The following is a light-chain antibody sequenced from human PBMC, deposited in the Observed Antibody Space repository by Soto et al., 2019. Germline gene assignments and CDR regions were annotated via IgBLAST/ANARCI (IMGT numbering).Light chain of an antibody. Sequence: QSALTQPASVSGSPGQSITISCTGTSSDVGGYNYVSWYQQHPGKAPKLMIYEVSDRPSGVSNRFSGSKSGNTASLTISGLQAEDEADYYRSSYAGSSNVFXTGTKVTVL. V-gene: IGLV2-14*01. J-gene: IGLJ1*01. CDR2: EVS. CDR3: SSYAGSSNV. CDR1: SSDVGGYNY.